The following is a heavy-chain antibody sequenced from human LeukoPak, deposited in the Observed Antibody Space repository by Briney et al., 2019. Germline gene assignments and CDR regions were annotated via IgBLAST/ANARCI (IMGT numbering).Heavy chain of an antibody. D-gene: IGHD3-22*01. V-gene: IGHV3-30*02. CDR2: IRFDGSNN. CDR1: GFTFSDYY. Sequence: GGSLRLSCAASGFTFSDYYMSWIRQAPGKGLEWVAFIRFDGSNNYYADSVKGRFTISRDNSKNTLYLQMNSLRAEDTAVYYCAKDGGGYYPYYYYYMDVWGKGTTVTISS. CDR3: AKDGGGYYPYYYYYMDV. J-gene: IGHJ6*03.